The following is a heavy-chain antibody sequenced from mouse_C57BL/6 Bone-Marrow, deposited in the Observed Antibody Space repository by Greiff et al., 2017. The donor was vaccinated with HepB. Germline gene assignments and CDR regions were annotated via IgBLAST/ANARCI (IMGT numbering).Heavy chain of an antibody. Sequence: VQLQQSVAELVRPGASVKLSCTASGFNIKNTYMHWVKQRPEQGLEWIGRIDPANGNTKYAPKFQGKATITADTSSNTAYLQLSSLTSEDTAIYYCARSIIITTVVATDWYFDVWGTGTTVTVSS. CDR3: ARSIIITTVVATDWYFDV. CDR1: GFNIKNTY. V-gene: IGHV14-3*01. J-gene: IGHJ1*03. CDR2: IDPANGNT. D-gene: IGHD1-1*01.